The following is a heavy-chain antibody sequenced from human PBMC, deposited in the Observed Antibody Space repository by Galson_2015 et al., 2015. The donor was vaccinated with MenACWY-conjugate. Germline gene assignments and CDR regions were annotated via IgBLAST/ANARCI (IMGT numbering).Heavy chain of an antibody. CDR3: ARHPGVDTSGSQYYFDY. CDR1: VDSITNYY. CDR2: ISHTANT. V-gene: IGHV4-59*08. D-gene: IGHD3-22*01. Sequence: SETLSLTCTVSVDSITNYYWSWIRQPPGKGLEWIGYISHTANTDYNPSLKSRVTISVDTSKDQFSLILRSVPAADTSVYYCARHPGVDTSGSQYYFDYWGQGTLVTVSS. J-gene: IGHJ4*02.